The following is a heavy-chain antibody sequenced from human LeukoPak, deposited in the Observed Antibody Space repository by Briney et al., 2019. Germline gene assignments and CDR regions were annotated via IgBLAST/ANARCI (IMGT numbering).Heavy chain of an antibody. CDR2: IYYSGST. D-gene: IGHD3-3*01. CDR3: ARGNYDFWSGYQDDY. V-gene: IGHV4-59*01. CDR1: GGSISSYY. Sequence: PSETLSLTCTVSGGSISSYYWSWIRQPPGKGLEWIGYIYYSGSTNYNPSLKSRVTISVDTSKNQFSLKLSSVTAADTAVYYCARGNYDFWSGYQDDYWGQGTLVTVSS. J-gene: IGHJ4*02.